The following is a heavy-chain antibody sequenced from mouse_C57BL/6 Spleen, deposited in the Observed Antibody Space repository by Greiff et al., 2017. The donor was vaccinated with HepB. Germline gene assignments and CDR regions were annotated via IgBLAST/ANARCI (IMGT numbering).Heavy chain of an antibody. CDR3: ARSRNSKEFAY. CDR1: GYTFTSYW. J-gene: IGHJ3*01. V-gene: IGHV1-69*01. D-gene: IGHD2-5*01. Sequence: QVQLQQPGAELVMPGASVKLSCKASGYTFTSYWMHWVKQRPGQGLEWIGEIDPSDSYTNYNQKFKGKSTLTVDKSSSTAYMQLSSLTSEDSAVYYCARSRNSKEFAYWGQGTLVTVSA. CDR2: IDPSDSYT.